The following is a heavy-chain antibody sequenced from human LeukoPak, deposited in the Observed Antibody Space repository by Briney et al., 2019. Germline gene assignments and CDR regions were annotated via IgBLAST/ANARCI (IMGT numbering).Heavy chain of an antibody. CDR3: AKDFTTTVVTPGFDY. J-gene: IGHJ4*02. V-gene: IGHV3-23*01. Sequence: GGSLRLSCVASGFTFHTSWMTWVRQAPGKGLEWVSAISGSGGSTYYADSVKGRFTISRDNSKNTLYLQMNSLRAEDTAVYYCAKDFTTTVVTPGFDYWGQGTLVTVSS. D-gene: IGHD4-23*01. CDR1: GFTFHTSW. CDR2: ISGSGGST.